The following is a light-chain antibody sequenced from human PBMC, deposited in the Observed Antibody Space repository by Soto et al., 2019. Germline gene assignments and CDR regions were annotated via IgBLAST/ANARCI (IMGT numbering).Light chain of an antibody. CDR1: SSDVGGYNY. CDR2: EVS. V-gene: IGLV2-14*01. J-gene: IGLJ1*01. CDR3: SSYTSSSSLCV. Sequence: QSVLTQPASVSGSPGQSITISCTGTSSDVGGYNYVSWYQQHPGKAPKLMIYEVSNRPSGVSNRFSGSKSGNTASLTISGLPAEDEADYYCSSYTSSSSLCVFGTGTKLTVL.